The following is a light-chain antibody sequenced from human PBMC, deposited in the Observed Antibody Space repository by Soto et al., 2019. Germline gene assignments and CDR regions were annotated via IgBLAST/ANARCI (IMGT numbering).Light chain of an antibody. J-gene: IGKJ4*01. V-gene: IGKV1-12*01. CDR3: RQADTFPLT. CDR2: AAS. Sequence: DIPMTQSPSSGSASVGDRVTITCRASQGISSWLAWYQQKPGKAPNLLIYAASSLQSGVPERFSGSGSGTDYNLTISSLQPEDFATYYCRQADTFPLTCGGGTNVEIK. CDR1: QGISSW.